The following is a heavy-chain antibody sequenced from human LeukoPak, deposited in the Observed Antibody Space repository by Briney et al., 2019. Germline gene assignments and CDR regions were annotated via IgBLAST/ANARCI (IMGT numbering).Heavy chain of an antibody. V-gene: IGHV3-23*01. Sequence: GGSLRLSCSASGFTFSGFALSWVRQAPGKGLEWVSGIIANGGSAYYADSVKGRFTISRDNSKNTLYLQMNNLRAEDTAVYYCAKGSAYDPRDYWGQGTLVTVSS. J-gene: IGHJ4*02. D-gene: IGHD3-22*01. CDR3: AKGSAYDPRDY. CDR1: GFTFSGFA. CDR2: IIANGGSA.